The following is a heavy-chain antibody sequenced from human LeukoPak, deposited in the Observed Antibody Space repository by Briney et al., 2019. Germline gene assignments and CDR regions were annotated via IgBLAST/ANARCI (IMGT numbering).Heavy chain of an antibody. CDR3: ARVGLVRRGHYFDY. Sequence: SETLSLTCTVSGGSISSDDCYWIWLPQPPGQDLEWIGYIVYSARSYYNPSLKRRVNISVDTSNTQFSLKLSSVTSADTAGYYCARVGLVRRGHYFDYWGQGTLVTVSS. D-gene: IGHD3-10*01. CDR2: IVYSARS. J-gene: IGHJ4*02. V-gene: IGHV4-30-4*08. CDR1: GGSISSDDCY.